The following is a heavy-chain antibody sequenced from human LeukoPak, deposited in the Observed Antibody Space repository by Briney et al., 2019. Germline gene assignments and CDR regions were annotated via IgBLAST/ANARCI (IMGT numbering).Heavy chain of an antibody. Sequence: SGGSLRLSCAASGFTFSNYAMHWVRQAPGKGLEWVSVITCGGSKKYYADSVKGRFTIPRDNSKNTVHLQMNSLRAEHTAVYYCARSDNGLDIWGQGTMVTVSS. CDR1: GFTFSNYA. CDR3: ARSDNGLDI. J-gene: IGHJ3*02. CDR2: ITCGGSKK. D-gene: IGHD2-8*01. V-gene: IGHV3-30*04.